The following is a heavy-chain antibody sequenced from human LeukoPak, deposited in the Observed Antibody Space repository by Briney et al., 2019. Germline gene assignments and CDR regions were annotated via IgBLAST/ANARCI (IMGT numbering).Heavy chain of an antibody. CDR3: AKTFGWPFYFDH. V-gene: IGHV3-23*01. J-gene: IGHJ4*02. CDR2: ITGGGGKT. CDR1: GFTFSSYG. D-gene: IGHD2/OR15-2a*01. Sequence: GGSLRLSCAASGFTFSSYGMSWVRQAPGKGLEWVSGITGGGGKTYYTDSVRGRFTISRDNSKNTLYLQVNSLRAEDTAVYYCAKTFGWPFYFDHWGQGTLVTVSS.